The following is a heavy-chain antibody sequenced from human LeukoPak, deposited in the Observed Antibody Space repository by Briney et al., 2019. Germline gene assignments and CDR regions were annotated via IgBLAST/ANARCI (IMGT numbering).Heavy chain of an antibody. D-gene: IGHD5-12*01. V-gene: IGHV3-7*01. Sequence: GGSLRLSCAASGFTFSSYWMSWVRQAPGQGLEWVANIKQDGSEKYYVDSVKGRFTISRDNAKNSLYLQMNSLRAEDTAVYYCARDPRTYATFTFDYWGQGTLVTVSS. CDR2: IKQDGSEK. J-gene: IGHJ4*02. CDR3: ARDPRTYATFTFDY. CDR1: GFTFSSYW.